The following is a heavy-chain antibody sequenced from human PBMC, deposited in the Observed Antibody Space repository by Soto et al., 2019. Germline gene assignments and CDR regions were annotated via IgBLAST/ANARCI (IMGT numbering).Heavy chain of an antibody. CDR3: ARPGLYYYGSGTYYPGYFDY. CDR2: IYSSETT. J-gene: IGHJ4*02. V-gene: IGHV4-59*08. D-gene: IGHD3-10*01. CDR1: GGSISSYY. Sequence: SETLSLTCTVSGGSISSYYWSWIRQPPGKGLEWIAFIYSSETTSYNPSLKSQVTISVDTSRNLFSLNLSSVTAADTAVYYCARPGLYYYGSGTYYPGYFDYWGQGTLVTVSS.